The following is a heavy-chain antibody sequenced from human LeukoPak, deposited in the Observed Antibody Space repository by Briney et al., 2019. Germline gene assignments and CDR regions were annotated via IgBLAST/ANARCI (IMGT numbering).Heavy chain of an antibody. J-gene: IGHJ4*02. CDR3: ARGPFDY. CDR1: GGSISSSSYY. V-gene: IGHV4-39*07. CDR2: IYYSGST. Sequence: SETLSLTCTVSGGSISSSSYYWGWIRQPPGKGLEWIGSIYYSGSTYYNPSLKSRVTISVDTSKNQFSLKLSSVTAADTAVYYCARGPFDYWGQGTLVTVSS.